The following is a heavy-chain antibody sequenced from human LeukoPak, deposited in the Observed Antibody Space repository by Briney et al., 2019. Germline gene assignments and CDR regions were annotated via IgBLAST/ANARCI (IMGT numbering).Heavy chain of an antibody. J-gene: IGHJ4*02. CDR3: ARGPFDY. CDR1: GGSISSSSYY. V-gene: IGHV4-39*07. CDR2: IYYSGST. Sequence: SETLSLTCTVSGGSISSSSYYWGWIRQPPGKGLEWIGSIYYSGSTYYNPSLKSRVTISVDTSKNQFSLKLSSVTAADTAVYYCARGPFDYWGQGTLVTVSS.